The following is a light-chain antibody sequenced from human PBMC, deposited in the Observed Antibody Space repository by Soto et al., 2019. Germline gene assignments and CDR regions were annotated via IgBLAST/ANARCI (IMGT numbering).Light chain of an antibody. V-gene: IGKV3-20*01. J-gene: IGKJ4*01. Sequence: EIVLTQSPGTLSLSPGERATLSCRASQSFDSSYLAWYQHKPGLAPRLPIYGAYTRATGIPDRFSGSVSGTDFTLIISRLEPEDSALYYCQQFGGSPTFGGGTKVEIK. CDR1: QSFDSSY. CDR3: QQFGGSPT. CDR2: GAY.